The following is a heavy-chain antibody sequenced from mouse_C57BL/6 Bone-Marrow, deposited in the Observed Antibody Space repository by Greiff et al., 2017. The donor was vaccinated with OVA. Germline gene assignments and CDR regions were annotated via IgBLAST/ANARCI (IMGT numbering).Heavy chain of an antibody. J-gene: IGHJ4*01. V-gene: IGHV5-6*01. D-gene: IGHD1-1*01. Sequence: EVQLVESGGDLVKPGGSLKLSCAASGFTFSSYGMSWVRQTPDKRLEWVATISSGGSYTYYPDSVKGRFTISRDNAKNTLYLQMSSLKSEDTAMYYCARHFYCYGTHYWGQGTSVTVSS. CDR1: GFTFSSYG. CDR2: ISSGGSYT. CDR3: ARHFYCYGTHY.